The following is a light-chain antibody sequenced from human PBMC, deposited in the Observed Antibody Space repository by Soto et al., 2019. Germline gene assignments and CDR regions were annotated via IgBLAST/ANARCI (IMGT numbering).Light chain of an antibody. V-gene: IGKV3-15*01. J-gene: IGKJ2*01. CDR3: QQYHNWPPQYA. CDR2: GAS. CDR1: QTVSSN. Sequence: EIVMTQSPATLSVSPGERATLSCRASQTVSSNLAWYQQKPGQAPRLLIHGASTRATGCPARFSGSGSGTEFTLTITSLHSEDFAVYYCQQYHNWPPQYAFGQGTKLHIK.